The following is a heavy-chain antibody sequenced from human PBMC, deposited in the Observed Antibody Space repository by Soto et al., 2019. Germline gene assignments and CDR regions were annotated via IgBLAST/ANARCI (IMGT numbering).Heavy chain of an antibody. CDR1: GFTFSSYA. CDR3: ARRGSGSYYDY. Sequence: EVPLLESGGGLVQPGGSLRLSCAASGFTFSSYAMRWVRQAPGKGLEWVSAISGSGDSTYYADSVKGRFTTSRDNSKNTLYLQRNSLIAEDTAVYYCARRGSGSYYDYWGQGTLVTVSS. J-gene: IGHJ4*02. CDR2: ISGSGDST. V-gene: IGHV3-23*01. D-gene: IGHD1-26*01.